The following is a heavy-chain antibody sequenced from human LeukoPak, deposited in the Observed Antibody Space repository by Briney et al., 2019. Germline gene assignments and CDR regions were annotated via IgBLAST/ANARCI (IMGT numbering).Heavy chain of an antibody. J-gene: IGHJ4*02. V-gene: IGHV3-30-3*01. CDR2: ISYDGSNK. CDR1: GFTFSSYA. D-gene: IGHD2-21*01. Sequence: GGSLRLSCAASGFTFSSYAMHWVRQAPGKGLEWVAVISYDGSNKYYADSVKGRFTISRDNSKNTLYLQMNSLRAEDTAVYYCARDLHCGGDCYPLTYWGQGTMVTVSS. CDR3: ARDLHCGGDCYPLTY.